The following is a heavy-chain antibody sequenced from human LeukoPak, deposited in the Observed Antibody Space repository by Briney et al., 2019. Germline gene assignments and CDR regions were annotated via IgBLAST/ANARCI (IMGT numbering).Heavy chain of an antibody. CDR1: GGSISSGPYF. V-gene: IGHV4-30-2*01. CDR3: ARKGAEHLPTYFDH. D-gene: IGHD2-21*01. J-gene: IGHJ4*02. Sequence: PSQTLSLTFTVSGGSISSGPYFSSCIRPPPGQGLEWIGYIWPSGRTNYNPFISGRVAISLDKCSNHFTLMVTAVTGADPAFYYCARKGAEHLPTYFDHWGRGILVTVSS. CDR2: IWPSGRT.